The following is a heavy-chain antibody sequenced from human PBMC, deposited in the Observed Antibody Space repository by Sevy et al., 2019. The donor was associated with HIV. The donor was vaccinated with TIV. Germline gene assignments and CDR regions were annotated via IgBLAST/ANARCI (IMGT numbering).Heavy chain of an antibody. CDR1: GFNFASYW. D-gene: IGHD3-10*01. CDR2: INSDGTTT. Sequence: GGSLRLSCAASGFNFASYWMHWVRQSPGKGLVWVSRINSDGTTTKYADSVRGRFTMSRVNAKSTLFLQINSLRPEDTAVYYCARGGILYFGAIDNWGQGTLVTVSS. J-gene: IGHJ4*02. CDR3: ARGGILYFGAIDN. V-gene: IGHV3-74*01.